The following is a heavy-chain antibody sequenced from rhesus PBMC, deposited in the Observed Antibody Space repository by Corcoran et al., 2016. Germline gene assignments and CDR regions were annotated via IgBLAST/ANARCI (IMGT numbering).Heavy chain of an antibody. D-gene: IGHD3-9*01. J-gene: IGHJ5-2*02. CDR1: GDSISSYNW. CDR3: GRHPFPYGSLDV. CDR2: IGGRLECA. V-gene: IGHV4-65*02. Sequence: QVQLQESGPRLVKPSETLSLTCAVSGDSISSYNWWTWIRQSPGKGLGWIGNIGGRLECASHNPALQSRGTISKDTSKYQFLVKVNSMTAEDTAVYHCGRHPFPYGSLDVWGRGILVTVSS.